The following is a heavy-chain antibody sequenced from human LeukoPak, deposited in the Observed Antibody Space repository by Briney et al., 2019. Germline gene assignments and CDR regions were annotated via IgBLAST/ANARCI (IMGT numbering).Heavy chain of an antibody. D-gene: IGHD5-12*01. CDR3: ARVVSATSLWYFDL. V-gene: IGHV3-66*01. J-gene: IGHJ2*01. Sequence: GGSPRLSCAASGFTVSSNYMSWVRQAPGKGLEWVSVIYSGGSTYYADSVKGRFTISRDNSKNTLYLQMNSLRAEDTAVYYCARVVSATSLWYFDLWGRGTLVTVSS. CDR2: IYSGGST. CDR1: GFTVSSNY.